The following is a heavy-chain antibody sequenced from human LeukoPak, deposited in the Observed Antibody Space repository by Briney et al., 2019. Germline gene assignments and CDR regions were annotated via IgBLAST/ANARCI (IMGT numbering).Heavy chain of an antibody. CDR3: ARQRAHGTWAFDY. CDR2: VYHSGGI. J-gene: IGHJ4*02. Sequence: SETLSLTCTVSRGSISSRSDYWWAWIRQPPGQGLEWIGSVYHSGGIYYDPSLKSRLTISVDTSKDHFSLNLASVTAADTAVYYCARQRAHGTWAFDYWGQGTLLTVSS. D-gene: IGHD1-26*01. V-gene: IGHV4-39*01. CDR1: RGSISSRSDY.